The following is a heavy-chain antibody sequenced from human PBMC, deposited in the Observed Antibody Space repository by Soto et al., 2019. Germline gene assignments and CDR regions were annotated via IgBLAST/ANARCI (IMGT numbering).Heavy chain of an antibody. D-gene: IGHD4-17*01. CDR3: ARELGTLSYGDYGTYYYFDY. CDR2: IYYSGST. V-gene: IGHV4-59*01. J-gene: IGHJ4*02. Sequence: SETLSLTCTVSGGYMSSYYWSWIRQPPGKGLVWIGYIYYSGSTNYNPSLKSRVTISVDTSKNQFSLKLSSVTAADTAVYYCARELGTLSYGDYGTYYYFDYWGQGTLVTISS. CDR1: GGYMSSYY.